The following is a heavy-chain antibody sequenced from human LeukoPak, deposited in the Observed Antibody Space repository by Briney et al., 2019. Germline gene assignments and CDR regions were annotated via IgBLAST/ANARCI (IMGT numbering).Heavy chain of an antibody. CDR3: ARAVGVITSDYYGMDV. V-gene: IGHV1-8*01. J-gene: IGHJ6*02. CDR2: MNPNSGNT. Sequence: GASVKVSCKASGYTFTSYDINWVRQAPGQGLEWMGRMNPNSGNTGYAQKFQGRVTMTRNTSISTAYMELSSLRSEDTAVYYCARAVGVITSDYYGMDVWGQGTTVTVSS. CDR1: GYTFTSYD. D-gene: IGHD3-22*01.